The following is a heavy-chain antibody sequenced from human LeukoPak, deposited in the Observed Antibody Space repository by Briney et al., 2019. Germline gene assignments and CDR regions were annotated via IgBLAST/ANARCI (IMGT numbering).Heavy chain of an antibody. V-gene: IGHV3-21*01. CDR1: GFTFSSYT. CDR3: ARDYYDILTGFGRAFDI. D-gene: IGHD3-9*01. J-gene: IGHJ3*02. CDR2: ISSSSSYI. Sequence: PGGSLRLSCAASGFTFSSYTMNWVRQAPGKGLEWVSSISSSSSYIYYVDSVKGRFTISRDNAKKSLYLQMNSLRAEDTALYYCARDYYDILTGFGRAFDIWGQGTMVTVSS.